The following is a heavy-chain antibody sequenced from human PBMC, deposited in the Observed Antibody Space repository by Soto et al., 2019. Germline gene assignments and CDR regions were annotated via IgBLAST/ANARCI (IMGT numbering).Heavy chain of an antibody. CDR1: GFTFSLYS. D-gene: IGHD6-19*01. V-gene: IGHV3-53*01. CDR2: SYSGGTT. Sequence: PGGSLRLSCAASGFTFSLYSISWVRQAPGKGLEWVSSVSYSGGTTYYADSVKGRFTISRDNSKNTLYLQMNSLRAEDTAVYYCASSSIAVAGSFFADYYYYGMDVWGQGTTVTVSS. CDR3: ASSSIAVAGSFFADYYYYGMDV. J-gene: IGHJ6*02.